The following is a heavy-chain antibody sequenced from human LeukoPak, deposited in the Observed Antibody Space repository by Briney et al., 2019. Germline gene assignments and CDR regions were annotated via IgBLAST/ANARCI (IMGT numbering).Heavy chain of an antibody. CDR1: GGSFSGYY. D-gene: IGHD4-17*01. CDR2: IYYSGST. Sequence: SETLSLTCAVYGGSFSGYYWSWIRQPPGKGLEWIGYIYYSGSTYYNPSLKSRVTISVDTSKNQFSLKLSSVTAADTAVYYCASFYGDYWYFDLWGRGTLVTVSS. V-gene: IGHV4-34*09. CDR3: ASFYGDYWYFDL. J-gene: IGHJ2*01.